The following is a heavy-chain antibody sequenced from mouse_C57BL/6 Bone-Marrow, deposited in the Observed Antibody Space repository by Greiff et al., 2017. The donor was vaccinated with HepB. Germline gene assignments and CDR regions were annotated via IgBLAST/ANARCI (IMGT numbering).Heavy chain of an antibody. CDR1: GYTFTSYW. Sequence: QVQLQQPGAELVKPGASVKLSCKASGYTFTSYWMHWVKQRPGQGLEWIGMIHPNSGSTNYNEKFKSKATLTVDKSSSTAYMQLSSLTSEDSAVYYCARNDYGSPWFAYWGQGTLVTVSA. CDR2: IHPNSGST. V-gene: IGHV1-64*01. J-gene: IGHJ3*01. CDR3: ARNDYGSPWFAY. D-gene: IGHD1-1*01.